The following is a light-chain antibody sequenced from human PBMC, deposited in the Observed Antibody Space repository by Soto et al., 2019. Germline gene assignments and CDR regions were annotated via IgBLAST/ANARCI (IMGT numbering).Light chain of an antibody. J-gene: IGLJ2*01. CDR2: RTT. CDR3: SLSSNGVLE. CDR1: TGAVTSGHY. Sequence: QAVVTQEPSLTVSPGGTVTLTCDSSTGAVTSGHYFYWFQQKPGQAPTTLIYRTTIRHSWTSARFSGSLLGDKAALTLSGAQPEDEAEYFCSLSSNGVLEFGGGTQLTVL. V-gene: IGLV7-46*01.